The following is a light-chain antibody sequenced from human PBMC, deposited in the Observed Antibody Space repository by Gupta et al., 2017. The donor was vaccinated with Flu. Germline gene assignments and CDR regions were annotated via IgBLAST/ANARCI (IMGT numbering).Light chain of an antibody. J-gene: IGLJ2*01. CDR1: SSDIGSYNY. CDR2: DVT. Sequence: SALTQPASVSGSPGQSITISCTGSSSDIGSYNYVSWYQQHPGKAPTLLIYDVTKRPSGVSNRFSGSKSGDTASLTISGLQAEDEADYYCSSCTSSTTLVFGGGTKLTVL. V-gene: IGLV2-14*03. CDR3: SSCTSSTTLV.